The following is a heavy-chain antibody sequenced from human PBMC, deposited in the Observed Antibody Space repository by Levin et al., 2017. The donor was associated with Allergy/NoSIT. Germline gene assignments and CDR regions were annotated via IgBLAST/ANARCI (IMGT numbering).Heavy chain of an antibody. CDR2: IKQDGSEK. CDR3: ARDQGGYSSSPHSKYGMDG. J-gene: IGHJ6*02. Sequence: GGSLRLSCAASGFTFSSYWMSWVRQAPGKGLEWVANIKQDGSEKYYVDSVKGRFTISRDNAKNSLYLQMNSLRAEDTAVYYCARDQGGYSSSPHSKYGMDGWGQGTTVTVSS. D-gene: IGHD6-6*01. V-gene: IGHV3-7*01. CDR1: GFTFSSYW.